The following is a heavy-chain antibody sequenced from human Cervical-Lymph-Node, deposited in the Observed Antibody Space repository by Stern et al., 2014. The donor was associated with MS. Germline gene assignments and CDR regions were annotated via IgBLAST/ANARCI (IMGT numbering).Heavy chain of an antibody. CDR2: INKDGSII. V-gene: IGHV3-74*03. D-gene: IGHD3-22*01. CDR1: GFTFSGHW. CDR3: AREGYWSLDY. J-gene: IGHJ4*02. Sequence: VPLVASGGGLVQPGGSLRLSCAASGFTFSGHWMHWVRQAPGKGLVWVSRINKDGSIIQYADSVKGRFTISRDNAKNTLSLQMNSLRADDTAVYYCAREGYWSLDYWGQGTLVTVSS.